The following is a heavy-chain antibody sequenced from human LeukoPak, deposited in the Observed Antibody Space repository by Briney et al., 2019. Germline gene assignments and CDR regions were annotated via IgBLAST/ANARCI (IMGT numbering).Heavy chain of an antibody. J-gene: IGHJ6*02. CDR3: ARISGHYYYYGMDV. CDR2: IYYTGST. D-gene: IGHD3-10*01. Sequence: PSETLSLTCGVSGGAITNYYWNWIRQAPGKGLEWLGYIYYTGSTTYNPSVKSRITISLDTSKKQISLKLRSVTAADTAVYYCARISGHYYYYGMDVWGQGTTVTVSS. CDR1: GGAITNYY. V-gene: IGHV4-59*08.